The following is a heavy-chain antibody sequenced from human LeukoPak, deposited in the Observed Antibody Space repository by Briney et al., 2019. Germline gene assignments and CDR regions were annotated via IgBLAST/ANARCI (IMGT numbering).Heavy chain of an antibody. V-gene: IGHV1-18*01. Sequence: ASVKVSCKASGYTFTSYGISWVRQAPGQGLECMGWISAYNGNTNYAQKLQGRVTMTTDTSTSTAYMELRSLRSDDTAVYYCARGPTNWGSRGYFDYWGQGTLVTVSS. J-gene: IGHJ4*02. D-gene: IGHD7-27*01. CDR2: ISAYNGNT. CDR3: ARGPTNWGSRGYFDY. CDR1: GYTFTSYG.